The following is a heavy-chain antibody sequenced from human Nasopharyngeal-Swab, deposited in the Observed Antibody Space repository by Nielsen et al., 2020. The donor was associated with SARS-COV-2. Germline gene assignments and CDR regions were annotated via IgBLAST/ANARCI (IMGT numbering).Heavy chain of an antibody. J-gene: IGHJ6*02. CDR3: ARRGRCSGSSCDMDV. Sequence: ASVKVSCKASGYTFNNYYIHWVRQAPGQGLEWMGMINPGSGGTTYAQKFQGRVTMTRDTSTSTVFMDLSSLRSEETAVYYCARRGRCSGSSCDMDVWGQGTTVTVSS. CDR2: INPGSGGT. D-gene: IGHD2-2*01. V-gene: IGHV1-46*02. CDR1: GYTFNNYY.